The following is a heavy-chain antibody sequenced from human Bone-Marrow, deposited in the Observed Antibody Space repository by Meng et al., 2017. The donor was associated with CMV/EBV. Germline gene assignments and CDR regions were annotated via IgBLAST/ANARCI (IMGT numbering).Heavy chain of an antibody. CDR1: GFTFSSYA. D-gene: IGHD3-3*01. J-gene: IGHJ4*02. CDR3: AKGAATYYDFWSGYPGEYYFDY. CDR2: ISYDGSNK. Sequence: GESLKISCAASGFTFSSYAMHWVRQAPGKGLEWVAVISYDGSNKYYADSVKGRFTISRDNSKNTLYLQMNSLRAEDTAVYYCAKGAATYYDFWSGYPGEYYFDYWGQGTLVTVSS. V-gene: IGHV3-30-3*01.